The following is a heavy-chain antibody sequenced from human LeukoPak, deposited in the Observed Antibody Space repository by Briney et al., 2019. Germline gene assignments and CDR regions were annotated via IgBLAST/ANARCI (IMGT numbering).Heavy chain of an antibody. CDR3: ARMVAVDTAAGYVFDI. J-gene: IGHJ3*02. CDR2: INPSGDST. D-gene: IGHD5-18*01. CDR1: GYTFTSYY. Sequence: AASVKVSCKASGYTFTSYYMYWVRQAPGQGLEWMGLINPSGDSTTYAQNFQGRVTMTRDMSTSTVYMELSSLKSEDTAVYYCARMVAVDTAAGYVFDIWGQGTMVTVSS. V-gene: IGHV1-46*01.